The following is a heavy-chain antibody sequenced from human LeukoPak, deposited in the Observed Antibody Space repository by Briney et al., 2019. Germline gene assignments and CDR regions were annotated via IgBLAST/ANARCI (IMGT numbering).Heavy chain of an antibody. CDR1: GFTFSSYV. D-gene: IGHD2-21*01. CDR3: ARVQFQWFDP. V-gene: IGHV3-23*01. Sequence: GGSLRLSCAASGFTFSSYVMSWVRQAPGKGLEWVSAISGSGGSTYYADSVKGRFTIARDNSKKTLSLQMNNLRVDDTAVYYCARVQFQWFDPWGQGTLVTVAS. CDR2: ISGSGGST. J-gene: IGHJ5*02.